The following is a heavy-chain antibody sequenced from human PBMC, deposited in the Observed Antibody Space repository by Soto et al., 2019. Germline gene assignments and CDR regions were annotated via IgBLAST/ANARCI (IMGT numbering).Heavy chain of an antibody. CDR1: GFTFSSYG. CDR3: ARDQITGTNHYYYYGMDV. J-gene: IGHJ6*02. D-gene: IGHD1-7*01. V-gene: IGHV3-30*03. CDR2: ISYDGSNK. Sequence: LRLSCAASGFTFSSYGMNWVRQAPGKGLEGVAVISYDGSNKYYADSVKGRFTISRDNAKNSLYLQMNSLRAEDTAVYYCARDQITGTNHYYYYGMDVWGQGTTVTVSS.